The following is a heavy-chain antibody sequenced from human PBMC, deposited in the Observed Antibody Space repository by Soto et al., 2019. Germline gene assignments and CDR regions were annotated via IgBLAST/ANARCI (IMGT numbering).Heavy chain of an antibody. J-gene: IGHJ6*01. Sequence: SETLSLTCAVYGGSFSGYYWSWIRQPPGKGLEWIGEINHSGSTNYNPSLKSRATISVDTSKNQFSLKLSSVTAAATAVYYCARRRYYDYVWGRYPDYYGMDVWGQGTRVTVCS. CDR2: INHSGST. D-gene: IGHD3-16*02. V-gene: IGHV4-34*01. CDR3: ARRRYYDYVWGRYPDYYGMDV. CDR1: GGSFSGYY.